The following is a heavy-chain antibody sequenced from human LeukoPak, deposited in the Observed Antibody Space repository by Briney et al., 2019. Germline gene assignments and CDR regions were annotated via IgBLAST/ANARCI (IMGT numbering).Heavy chain of an antibody. J-gene: IGHJ4*02. V-gene: IGHV4-38-2*02. Sequence: SETLSLTCTVSGCSISSGYYWGWIRQPPGKGLEWIGSIYHSGSTYYNPSLKSRVTISVDTSKNQFSLKLSSVTAADTAVYYCAISSGDFWGQGTLVTVSS. CDR2: IYHSGST. CDR1: GCSISSGYY. D-gene: IGHD1-26*01. CDR3: AISSGDF.